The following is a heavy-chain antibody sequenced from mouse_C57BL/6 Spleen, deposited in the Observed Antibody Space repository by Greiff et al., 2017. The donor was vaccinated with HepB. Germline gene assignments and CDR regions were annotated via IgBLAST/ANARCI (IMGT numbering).Heavy chain of an antibody. CDR2: IRSKSNNYAT. Sequence: DVKLVESGGGLVQPKGSLKLSCAASGFSFNTYAMNWVRQAPGKGLEWVARIRSKSNNYATYYADSVKDRFTISRDDSESMLYLQMNNLKTEDTAMYYCVRHGQLRPFDYWGQGTTLTVSS. CDR3: VRHGQLRPFDY. V-gene: IGHV10-1*01. D-gene: IGHD3-2*02. J-gene: IGHJ2*01. CDR1: GFSFNTYA.